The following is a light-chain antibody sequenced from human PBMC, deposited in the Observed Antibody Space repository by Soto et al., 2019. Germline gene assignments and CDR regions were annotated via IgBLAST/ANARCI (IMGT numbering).Light chain of an antibody. V-gene: IGKV3-11*01. CDR1: QSVSSF. Sequence: EIVLTQCPATLSLSPGDRATLSCRASQSVSSFLAWYQHKPGQAPRILIYDASNRDTGIPARFSGSGAGTDFTLTISSLEPEDFAVYDCQHRSNWPLTFGGGTKVDTK. CDR3: QHRSNWPLT. J-gene: IGKJ4*02. CDR2: DAS.